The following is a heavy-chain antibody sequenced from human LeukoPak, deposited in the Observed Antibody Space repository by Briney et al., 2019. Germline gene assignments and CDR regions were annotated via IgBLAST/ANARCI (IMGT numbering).Heavy chain of an antibody. D-gene: IGHD5-12*01. Sequence: ASVKVSCKASGYTFTSYGISWVRQAPGQGLEWMGWISAYNGNTNYAQKLQGRVTMTTDTSTSTAYMELRSLRSDDTAVYYCARGGRGGYDFETPESLDYWGQGTLVTVSS. CDR1: GYTFTSYG. V-gene: IGHV1-18*01. CDR2: ISAYNGNT. J-gene: IGHJ4*02. CDR3: ARGGRGGYDFETPESLDY.